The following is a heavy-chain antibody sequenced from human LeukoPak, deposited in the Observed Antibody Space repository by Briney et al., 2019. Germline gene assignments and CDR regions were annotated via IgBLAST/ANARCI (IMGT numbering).Heavy chain of an antibody. CDR1: GYSFTDYY. J-gene: IGHJ4*02. V-gene: IGHV1-2*02. Sequence: ASVKVSCKASGYSFTDYYIHWVRQAPGQGLEWMGWINPHSGGRNLAQKFQGRVTMTRDTSISTAYMELSRLRSDDTAVYYCARERYSSSWYYWGQGTLVTVSS. CDR2: INPHSGGR. D-gene: IGHD6-13*01. CDR3: ARERYSSSWYY.